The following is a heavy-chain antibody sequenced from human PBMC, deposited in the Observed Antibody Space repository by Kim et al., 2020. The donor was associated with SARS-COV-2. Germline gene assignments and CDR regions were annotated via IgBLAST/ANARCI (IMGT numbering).Heavy chain of an antibody. Sequence: ASVKVSCKASGYTFTSYAINWVRQATGQGLEWMGWMNPNIGTTSYAQKFQGRVTMTRNTSISTAYMELSSLRSEDTAVYYCARPPRRSVGSDYWGQGTLVTVSS. D-gene: IGHD1-26*01. CDR2: MNPNIGTT. CDR3: ARPPRRSVGSDY. J-gene: IGHJ4*02. V-gene: IGHV1-8*01. CDR1: GYTFTSYA.